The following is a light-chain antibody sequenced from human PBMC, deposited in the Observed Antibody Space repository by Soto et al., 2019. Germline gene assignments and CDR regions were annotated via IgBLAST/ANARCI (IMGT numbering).Light chain of an antibody. CDR2: RNN. J-gene: IGLJ1*01. CDR3: AAWDDSLRTV. V-gene: IGLV1-47*01. CDR1: SSNIGSNY. Sequence: QSVLTQPPSASGTPGQRVTISCSGSSSNIGSNYVYWYQQLPGTAPKLLIYRNNQRPSGVPDRFSGSKSGTSASLAISGLRSEDEADYYCAAWDDSLRTVFGTGTRSPS.